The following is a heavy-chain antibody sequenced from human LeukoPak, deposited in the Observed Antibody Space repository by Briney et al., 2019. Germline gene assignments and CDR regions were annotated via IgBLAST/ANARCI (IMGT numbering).Heavy chain of an antibody. Sequence: GGSLRLSCAASGFTFTDYAMSWVRQAPGKGLEWVSSINGNGGSTYYADSVKGRFTISRDNSKNTLYLQMNSLRAEDTAVYYCARRLYCTSSSCHTGPDAFDIWGQGTMVTVSS. CDR2: INGNGGST. J-gene: IGHJ3*02. CDR3: ARRLYCTSSSCHTGPDAFDI. D-gene: IGHD2-2*02. V-gene: IGHV3-23*01. CDR1: GFTFTDYA.